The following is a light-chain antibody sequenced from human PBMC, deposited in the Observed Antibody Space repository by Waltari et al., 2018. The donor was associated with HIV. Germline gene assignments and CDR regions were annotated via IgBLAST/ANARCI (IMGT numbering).Light chain of an antibody. CDR3: QQYGKSPIT. J-gene: IGKJ5*01. V-gene: IGKV3-20*01. CDR1: QSVNNS. Sequence: EIVLTQFPGTLYLSPGERATLSCRARQSVNNSLVWYQQKPGQAPMLLIFGASTGATDIPDRFSGSGSGTDFTLTISRLEPEDSAVYFCQQYGKSPITFGQGTRLEI. CDR2: GAS.